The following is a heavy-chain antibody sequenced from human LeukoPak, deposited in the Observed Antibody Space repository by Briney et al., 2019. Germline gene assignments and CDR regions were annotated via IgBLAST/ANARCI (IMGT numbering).Heavy chain of an antibody. CDR3: AKDLGLIAAAYYFDY. Sequence: GGSLRLSCAASGFTFSSYGMHWVRQAPGKGLEWVAFIRYDGSNKYYADSVKGRFTISRDNSKNTLYLQMNSLRAEDTAVYYRAKDLGLIAAAYYFDYWGQGTLVTVSS. CDR2: IRYDGSNK. D-gene: IGHD6-13*01. CDR1: GFTFSSYG. J-gene: IGHJ4*02. V-gene: IGHV3-30*02.